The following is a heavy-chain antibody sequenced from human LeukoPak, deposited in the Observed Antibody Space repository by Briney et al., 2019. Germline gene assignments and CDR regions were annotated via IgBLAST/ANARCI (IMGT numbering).Heavy chain of an antibody. CDR1: GGSFSGYY. V-gene: IGHV4-34*01. CDR2: INHSGST. CDR3: ARLGVAVAGTDY. D-gene: IGHD6-19*01. J-gene: IGHJ4*02. Sequence: ASETLSLTCAVYGGSFSGYYWSWIRQPPGRGLEWIGEINHSGSTNYNPSLKSRVTISVDTSKNQFSLKLSSVTAADTAVYYCARLGVAVAGTDYWGRGTLVTVSS.